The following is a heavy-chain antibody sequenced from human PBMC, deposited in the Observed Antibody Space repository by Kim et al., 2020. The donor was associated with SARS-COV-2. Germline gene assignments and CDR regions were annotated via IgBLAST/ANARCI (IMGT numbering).Heavy chain of an antibody. CDR2: ISGSGGST. D-gene: IGHD2-8*01. CDR3: AKDKGLPTLSVIWRRTSKGIDY. CDR1: GFTFSSYA. Sequence: GGSLRLSCAASGFTFSSYAMSWVRQAPGKGLEWVSAISGSGGSTYYADSVKGRFTISRDNSKNTLYLQMNSLRAEDTAVYYCAKDKGLPTLSVIWRRTSKGIDYWGQGTLVTVSS. J-gene: IGHJ4*02. V-gene: IGHV3-23*01.